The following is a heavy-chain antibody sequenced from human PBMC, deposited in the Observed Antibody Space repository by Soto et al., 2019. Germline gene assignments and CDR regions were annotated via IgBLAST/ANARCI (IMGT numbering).Heavy chain of an antibody. J-gene: IGHJ4*02. D-gene: IGHD5-12*01. CDR1: GFTFRNYG. CDR3: ARGRDGYNPDY. CDR2: IWYDGSNK. Sequence: QVQLVESGGGVVQPGRSLRLFCAASGFTFRNYGMHWVRQAPGKGLEWMAVIWYDGSNKYYADSVKGRFTISRDNSKNTLYLQMNSLRDEDTAVYYCARGRDGYNPDYWGQGTLVTVSS. V-gene: IGHV3-33*01.